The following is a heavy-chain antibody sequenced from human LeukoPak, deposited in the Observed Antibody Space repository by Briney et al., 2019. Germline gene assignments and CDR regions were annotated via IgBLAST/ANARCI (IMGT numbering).Heavy chain of an antibody. Sequence: GGALRLSCFASGFIFGDHAMSWVRQAPGKGLEWVGFIRSKAYGGTTEYAASVEGRFTISRDVSRGIAYPQMNSLKTEDTAFYYCTRGPILLWIHNGMDVWGQGTTVTVSS. D-gene: IGHD2/OR15-2a*01. V-gene: IGHV3-49*04. CDR1: GFIFGDHA. CDR2: IRSKAYGGTT. CDR3: TRGPILLWIHNGMDV. J-gene: IGHJ6*02.